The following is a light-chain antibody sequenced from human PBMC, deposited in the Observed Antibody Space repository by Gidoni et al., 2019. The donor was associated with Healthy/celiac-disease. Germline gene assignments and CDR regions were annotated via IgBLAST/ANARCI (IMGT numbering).Light chain of an antibody. J-gene: IGKJ1*01. Sequence: DNQMTQSPSTLSASVGDRVTITCRASQSISSWLAWYQQKPGQAPKLLIYDAYSLESGVPSRFSGSGSGTEFTLTISSLQPDDFATYYCQQYNSYSPWTFGQGTKVEIK. CDR2: DAY. CDR3: QQYNSYSPWT. V-gene: IGKV1-5*01. CDR1: QSISSW.